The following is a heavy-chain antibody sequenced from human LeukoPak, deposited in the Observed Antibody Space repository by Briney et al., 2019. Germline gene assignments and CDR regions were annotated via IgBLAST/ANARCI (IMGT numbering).Heavy chain of an antibody. CDR3: VSGSSSDF. D-gene: IGHD6-6*01. V-gene: IGHV1-2*02. CDR1: GYTFIDYS. J-gene: IGHJ4*02. Sequence: PGRSLRLSCAASGYTFIDYSIPWVRQAPGQGLECVGWINPNSGGTTYAQKFQGRVTMTRDTSISTAYMELSRLRSDDTAVYYCVSGSSSDFWGQGTLVTVSS. CDR2: INPNSGGT.